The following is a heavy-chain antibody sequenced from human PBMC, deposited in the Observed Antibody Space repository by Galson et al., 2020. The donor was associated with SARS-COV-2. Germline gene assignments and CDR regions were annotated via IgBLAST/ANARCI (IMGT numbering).Heavy chain of an antibody. CDR1: GFTFSSYA. D-gene: IGHD3-10*01. J-gene: IGHJ4*02. V-gene: IGHV3-30*01. Sequence: GGSLRLSCAASGFTFSSYAMHWVRQAPGKGLEWVAVISYDGSNKYYADSVKGRFTISRDNSKNTLYLQMNSLRAEDTAVYYCANRYSGREAEHDHYFDYWGQGTLVTVSS. CDR3: ANRYSGREAEHDHYFDY. CDR2: ISYDGSNK.